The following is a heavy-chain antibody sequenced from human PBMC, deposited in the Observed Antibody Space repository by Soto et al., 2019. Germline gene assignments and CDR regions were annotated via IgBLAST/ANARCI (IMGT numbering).Heavy chain of an antibody. J-gene: IGHJ6*02. CDR3: AREVAGGGYSQRYYYYYGMDV. CDR2: IIPIFGTA. D-gene: IGHD3-22*01. V-gene: IGHV1-69*01. CDR1: GGTFSSYA. Sequence: QVQLVQSGAEVKKPGSSVKVSCKASGGTFSSYAISWVRQAPGQGLEWMGGIIPIFGTANYAQKFQGRVTITADESTSTAYMELSSLRSEDTAVYYCAREVAGGGYSQRYYYYYGMDVWGQGTTVTVSS.